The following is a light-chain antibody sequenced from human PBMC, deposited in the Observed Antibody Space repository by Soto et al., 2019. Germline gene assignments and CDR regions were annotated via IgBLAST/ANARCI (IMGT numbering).Light chain of an antibody. CDR2: EVS. CDR1: SSDIGSNNY. J-gene: IGLJ3*02. CDR3: SSDTTTTRL. Sequence: QSALTQPASVSGSPGQSITISCTGTSSDIGSNNYVSWFQQRPGKAPTLIIYEVSNRPSGVSTHFSGSKSGNTASLTSSGLLPEDEAEYYCSSDTTTTRLFGGGTKLTVL. V-gene: IGLV2-14*01.